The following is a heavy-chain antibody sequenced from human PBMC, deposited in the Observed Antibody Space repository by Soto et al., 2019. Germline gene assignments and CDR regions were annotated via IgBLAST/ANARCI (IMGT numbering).Heavy chain of an antibody. Sequence: GGSLRLSCVASGFTFSNYGMHWVRQAPGKGLEWVAFISDDGSNKYYADSMRGRFTMSRDNSKRTLYLQMSSLRVEDTAVYYCTKRRNVFRFLEWSSGMEVWGQGTTVTVSS. CDR2: ISDDGSNK. J-gene: IGHJ6*02. CDR3: TKRRNVFRFLEWSSGMEV. CDR1: GFTFSNYG. D-gene: IGHD3-3*01. V-gene: IGHV3-30*18.